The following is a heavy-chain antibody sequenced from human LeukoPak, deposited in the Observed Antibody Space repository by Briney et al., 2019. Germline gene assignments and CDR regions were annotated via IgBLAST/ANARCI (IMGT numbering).Heavy chain of an antibody. CDR1: GFTFNIYA. CDR2: ISGSGGTT. J-gene: IGHJ5*02. Sequence: GGSLRLSCAASGFTFNIYAMSWVRQAPGKGLEWVSAISGSGGTTYYADSVKGRFTISRDNSKNTLYLQMNSLRAEDTAVYYCAKAATPATVYNWFDPWGQGTLVTVSS. D-gene: IGHD4-17*01. V-gene: IGHV3-23*01. CDR3: AKAATPATVYNWFDP.